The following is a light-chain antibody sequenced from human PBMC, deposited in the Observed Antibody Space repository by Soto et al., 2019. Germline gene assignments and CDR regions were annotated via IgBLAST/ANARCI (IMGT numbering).Light chain of an antibody. CDR2: DVS. Sequence: QSVLTQPRSVSGSPGQSVTISCTGTRSDVGGYKYVSWYQHHPGKAPKVMIYDVSKRPSGVPDRFSGSKSGNTASLTISGLQAEDEADYYCCSYAGSYTHVFGTGTKVTVL. CDR1: RSDVGGYKY. V-gene: IGLV2-11*01. J-gene: IGLJ1*01. CDR3: CSYAGSYTHV.